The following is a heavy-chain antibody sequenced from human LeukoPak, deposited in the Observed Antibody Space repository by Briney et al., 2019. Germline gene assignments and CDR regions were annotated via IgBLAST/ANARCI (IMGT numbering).Heavy chain of an antibody. CDR3: ARAGPGGSNYYYYGMDV. J-gene: IGHJ6*02. Sequence: ASVKVSCKASGGTFSSYAISWVRQAPGQGLEWMGGIIPIFGTANYAQKFQGRVTITADESTSTAYMELSSLRSEGTAVYYCARAGPGGSNYYYYGMDVWGQGTTVTVSS. D-gene: IGHD3-16*01. CDR1: GGTFSSYA. V-gene: IGHV1-69*13. CDR2: IIPIFGTA.